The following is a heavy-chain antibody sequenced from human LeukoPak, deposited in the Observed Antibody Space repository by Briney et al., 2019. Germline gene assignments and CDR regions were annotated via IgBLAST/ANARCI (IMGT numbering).Heavy chain of an antibody. CDR2: INSDGSST. Sequence: QPGGSLRLSCAASGFTFCSYWMHWVRQAPGKGLVWVSRINSDGSSTSYADSVKGRFTISRDNAKNTLYLQINSLRAEDTAVYYCARGASGSYYAYWGQGTLVTVSS. J-gene: IGHJ4*02. V-gene: IGHV3-74*01. D-gene: IGHD1-26*01. CDR1: GFTFCSYW. CDR3: ARGASGSYYAY.